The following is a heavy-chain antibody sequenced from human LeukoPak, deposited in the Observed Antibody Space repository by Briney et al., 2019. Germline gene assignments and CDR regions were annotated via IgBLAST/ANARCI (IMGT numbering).Heavy chain of an antibody. CDR3: ARVYGYSGSYLGY. V-gene: IGHV1-2*02. CDR1: GYTFTGYY. CDR2: INPNSGGT. J-gene: IGHJ4*02. D-gene: IGHD1-26*01. Sequence: ASVTVSCQPSGYTFTGYYMHWVRQAPGQGLEWMGWINPNSGGTNYAQKFQGRVTMTRDASISTAYMELSRLRSDDTAVYYCARVYGYSGSYLGYWGQGTLVTVSS.